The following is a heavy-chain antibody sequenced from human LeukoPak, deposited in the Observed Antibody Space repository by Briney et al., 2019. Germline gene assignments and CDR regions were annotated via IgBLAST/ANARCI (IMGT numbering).Heavy chain of an antibody. J-gene: IGHJ4*02. V-gene: IGHV1-69*05. Sequence: ASVKVSCKASGGTFSSYAISWVRQAPGQGLEWMGGIIPIFGTANYAQKFQGRVTMTTDTSTSTAYMELRSLRSDDTAVYYCARRGAADYWGQGTLVTVSS. CDR2: IIPIFGTA. CDR1: GGTFSSYA. CDR3: ARRGAADY. D-gene: IGHD3-10*01.